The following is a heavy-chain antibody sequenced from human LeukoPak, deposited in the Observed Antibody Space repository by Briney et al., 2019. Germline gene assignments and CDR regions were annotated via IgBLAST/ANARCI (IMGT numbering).Heavy chain of an antibody. J-gene: IGHJ4*02. Sequence: GGSLRLSCAASGFTFSSYEVNWVRQAPGKGRGWVSYISSSGSTIYYADSVKGRFTISRDNAKHSLYLQMNSLRAEDTAVYYCATDPSDCSSTSCYGNYWGQGTLVTVSS. V-gene: IGHV3-48*03. CDR2: ISSSGSTI. CDR1: GFTFSSYE. CDR3: ATDPSDCSSTSCYGNY. D-gene: IGHD2-2*01.